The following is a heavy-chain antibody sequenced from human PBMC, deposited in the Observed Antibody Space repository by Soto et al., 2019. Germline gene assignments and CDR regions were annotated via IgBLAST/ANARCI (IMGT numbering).Heavy chain of an antibody. Sequence: QVQLVQSGAEVKKPGASVKLPCKASGYTFTSHYMHWVRQAPGQGLEWMGIINPSGGSTSYAQKLQGRVTMTRDTSTSTVYMERSSLRSEDTAVYFCARGSGTYYGLGGNWGQGTLVTVSS. CDR3: ARGSGTYYGLGGN. D-gene: IGHD1-26*01. V-gene: IGHV1-46*04. CDR2: INPSGGST. J-gene: IGHJ4*02. CDR1: GYTFTSHY.